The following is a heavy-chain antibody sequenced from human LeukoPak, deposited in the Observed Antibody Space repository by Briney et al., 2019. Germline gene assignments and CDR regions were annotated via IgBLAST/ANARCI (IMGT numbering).Heavy chain of an antibody. D-gene: IGHD3-3*01. Sequence: PGGSLRLSCAASGFTFSSYEMNWVRQAPGKGLEWVSYISSSGSTIYYADSVKGRFTISRDNAKNSLYLQMNSLRAEDMALYYCAKGAGSGYYNHYFDYWGQGTLVTVSS. CDR2: ISSSGSTI. CDR1: GFTFSSYE. J-gene: IGHJ4*02. V-gene: IGHV3-48*03. CDR3: AKGAGSGYYNHYFDY.